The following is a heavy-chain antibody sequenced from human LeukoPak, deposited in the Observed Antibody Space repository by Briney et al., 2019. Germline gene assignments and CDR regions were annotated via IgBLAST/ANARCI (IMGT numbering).Heavy chain of an antibody. CDR3: ARDEKRYCSGGSCPAYFDY. D-gene: IGHD2-15*01. CDR2: IIAYNGNT. CDR1: GYTFNNYG. Sequence: ASVKVSCKASGYTFNNYGISWVRQAPGQGLEWLAWIIAYNGNTDYALKLRGRVTMTTHTSTSTAYMELRSLRSDDTAVYYCARDEKRYCSGGSCPAYFDYWGQGTLVTVSS. J-gene: IGHJ4*02. V-gene: IGHV1-18*01.